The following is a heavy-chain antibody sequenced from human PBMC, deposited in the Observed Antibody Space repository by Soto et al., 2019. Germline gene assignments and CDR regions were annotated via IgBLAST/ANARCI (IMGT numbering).Heavy chain of an antibody. Sequence: QVQLVQSGAEVKKPGSSVKVSCKASGGTFSSYAISWVRQAPGQGLEWMGGIIPIFGTANYAQKFQGRVTITADESTSTAYMELRSVRSEDTAVYYCASARGDRGRYSYGQDYWGQGTLVTVSS. D-gene: IGHD5-18*01. CDR3: ASARGDRGRYSYGQDY. CDR2: IIPIFGTA. V-gene: IGHV1-69*12. CDR1: GGTFSSYA. J-gene: IGHJ4*02.